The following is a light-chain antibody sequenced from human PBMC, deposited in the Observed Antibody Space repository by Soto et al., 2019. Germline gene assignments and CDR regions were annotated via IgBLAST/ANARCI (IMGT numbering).Light chain of an antibody. CDR1: QSVSSNY. Sequence: EIVLTHSPGTLSLSPGERATLSCSASQSVSSNYLAWYQQKPGQAPRLLIYGASTRATGIPDRFSGSGSGTDFTLTISRLEPEDFAVYYCHQYGLSPPYTFGPGTKVDIK. CDR3: HQYGLSPPYT. V-gene: IGKV3-20*01. J-gene: IGKJ3*01. CDR2: GAS.